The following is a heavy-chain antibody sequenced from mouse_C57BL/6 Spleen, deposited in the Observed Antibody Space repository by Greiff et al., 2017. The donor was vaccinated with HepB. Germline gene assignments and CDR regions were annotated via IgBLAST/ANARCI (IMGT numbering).Heavy chain of an antibody. J-gene: IGHJ3*01. Sequence: EVKLQESGPELVKPGASVKIPCKASGYTFTDYNMDWVKQSHGKSLEWIGDINPNNGGTIYNQKFKGKATLTVDKSSSTAYMELRSLTSEDTAVYYCASEGAYYGSSPFAYWGQGTLVTVSA. D-gene: IGHD1-1*01. CDR2: INPNNGGT. V-gene: IGHV1-18*01. CDR3: ASEGAYYGSSPFAY. CDR1: GYTFTDYN.